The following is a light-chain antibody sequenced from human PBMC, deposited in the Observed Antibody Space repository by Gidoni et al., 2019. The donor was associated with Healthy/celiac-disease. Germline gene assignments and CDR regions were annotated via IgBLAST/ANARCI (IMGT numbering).Light chain of an antibody. CDR1: QSVSSSY. Sequence: EIVLTQSTGTLSLSPGERATLSCRASQSVSSSYLAWYQQKPGQAPRLLIYGASSRATGIPDRLSGSGSGTDFTLTISRREPEDVAVYYCQQYGSSPYSFGHGTKLEIK. V-gene: IGKV3-20*01. CDR2: GAS. J-gene: IGKJ2*03. CDR3: QQYGSSPYS.